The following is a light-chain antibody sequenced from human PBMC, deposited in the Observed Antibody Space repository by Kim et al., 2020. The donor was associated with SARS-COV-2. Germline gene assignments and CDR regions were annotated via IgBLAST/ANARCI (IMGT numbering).Light chain of an antibody. J-gene: IGLJ1*01. CDR1: SSDVGDYNY. CDR3: CSYAGRYTYV. V-gene: IGLV2-11*01. CDR2: DVN. Sequence: SVSISCTGSSSDVGDYNYISWYQHHPGKVPKLMIYDVNKRPSGVPDRFSGSKSGNTASLSISGLQAEDEADYYCCSYAGRYTYVFGSGTKVTVL.